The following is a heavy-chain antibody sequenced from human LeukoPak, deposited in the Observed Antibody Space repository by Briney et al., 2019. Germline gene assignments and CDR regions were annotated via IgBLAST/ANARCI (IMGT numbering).Heavy chain of an antibody. CDR3: ARARSSGWYRDFDP. D-gene: IGHD6-19*01. J-gene: IGHJ5*02. CDR1: GGSISSYY. V-gene: IGHV4-59*01. CDR2: IYYSGST. Sequence: SETLSLTCTVSGGSISSYYWSWVRQPPGKGLEWIGYIYYSGSTNYNPSLKSRVTISVDTSKNQFSLKLSSVTAADTAVYYCARARSSGWYRDFDPWGQGTLVTVSS.